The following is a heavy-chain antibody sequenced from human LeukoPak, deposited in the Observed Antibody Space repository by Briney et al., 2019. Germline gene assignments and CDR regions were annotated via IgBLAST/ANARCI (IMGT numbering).Heavy chain of an antibody. CDR3: ARDKMGGSGSYYNWFDP. Sequence: ASVKVSCKASGYTFTSYGISWVRQAPGQGLEWMGWINPNSGGTNYAQKFQGRVTMTRDTSISTAYMELSRLRSDDTAVYYCARDKMGGSGSYYNWFDPWGQGTLVTVSS. V-gene: IGHV1-2*02. J-gene: IGHJ5*02. CDR2: INPNSGGT. CDR1: GYTFTSYG. D-gene: IGHD3-10*01.